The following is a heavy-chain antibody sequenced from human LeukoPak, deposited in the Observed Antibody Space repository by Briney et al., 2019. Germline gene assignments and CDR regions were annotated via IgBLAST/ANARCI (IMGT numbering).Heavy chain of an antibody. D-gene: IGHD3-22*01. V-gene: IGHV3-23*01. J-gene: IGHJ4*02. CDR1: GFTFSSYG. Sequence: PGGSLRLSCAASGFTFSSYGMSWVRQAPGKGLEWVSAISGSGGSTYYADSVKGRFTIFRDNSKNMLYLQMNSLRVEDTAVYYCAKGHGDSSGYYYFDSWGQGTLVTVSS. CDR3: AKGHGDSSGYYYFDS. CDR2: ISGSGGST.